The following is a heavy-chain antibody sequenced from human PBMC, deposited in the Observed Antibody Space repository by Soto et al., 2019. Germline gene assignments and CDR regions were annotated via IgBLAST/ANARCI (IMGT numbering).Heavy chain of an antibody. CDR3: ARDWVKTRPYGYCSSGSCSESNAFDI. D-gene: IGHD2-15*01. V-gene: IGHV1-69*13. CDR2: IIPIFGTA. Sequence: SVKVSCKASGGTFSSYAISRVRQAPGQGLEWMGGIIPIFGTANYAQKFQGRVTITADESTSTAYMELSSLRSEDTAVYYCARDWVKTRPYGYCSSGSCSESNAFDIWGQGTMVTVSS. CDR1: GGTFSSYA. J-gene: IGHJ3*02.